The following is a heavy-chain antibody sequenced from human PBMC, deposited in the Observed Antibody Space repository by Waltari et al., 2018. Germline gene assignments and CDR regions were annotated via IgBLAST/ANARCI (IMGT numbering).Heavy chain of an antibody. D-gene: IGHD1-26*01. V-gene: IGHV3-21*01. CDR1: GFTFSTYN. CDR2: ITGGNDI. J-gene: IGHJ4*02. Sequence: EVQLVESGGGLVKPGESLRLYCAASGFTFSTYNMNWVRQAPGKGLEWVSSITGGNDIKYADSVKGRFTISRYNAKNSLFLQMNSLRVEDTAVYYCARWRWQQSELDYWGRGTLVTVSS. CDR3: ARWRWQQSELDY.